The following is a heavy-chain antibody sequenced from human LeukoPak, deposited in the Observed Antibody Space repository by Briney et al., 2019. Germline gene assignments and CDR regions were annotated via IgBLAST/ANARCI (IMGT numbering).Heavy chain of an antibody. CDR2: IGTAGDT. CDR1: GFTFSSYD. V-gene: IGHV3-13*01. Sequence: GGSLRLSCAASGFTFSSYDMHWVRQATGKGLEWVSAIGTAGDTYYPGSVKGRFTISRENAKNSLYLQMNSLRAGDTAVYYCARGLGYCSGGSCYSGYYLDYWGQGTLVTVSS. D-gene: IGHD2-15*01. J-gene: IGHJ4*02. CDR3: ARGLGYCSGGSCYSGYYLDY.